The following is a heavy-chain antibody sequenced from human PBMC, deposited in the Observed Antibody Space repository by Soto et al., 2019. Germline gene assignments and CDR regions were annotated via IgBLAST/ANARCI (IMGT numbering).Heavy chain of an antibody. CDR3: TAEVASGY. Sequence: ESGGGVVQPGRSLRLSCAVSGFTVSTYGMHWVRQAPGKGLEWVAVISRDGGTKYYADSAKGRFTISKDNSRNTLFLEMNSLRGDDMAVYYCTAEVASGYWGQGTLVTVSS. J-gene: IGHJ4*02. CDR2: ISRDGGTK. V-gene: IGHV3-30*03. D-gene: IGHD2-21*02. CDR1: GFTVSTYG.